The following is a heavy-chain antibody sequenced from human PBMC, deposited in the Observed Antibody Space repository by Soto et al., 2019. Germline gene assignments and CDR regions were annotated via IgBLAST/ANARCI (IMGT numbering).Heavy chain of an antibody. V-gene: IGHV1-46*01. CDR1: GYTFTSYY. CDR2: INPSGGST. Sequence: ASVKASCKASGYTFTSYYMHWVRQAPGQGLEWMGIINPSGGSTSYAQKFQGRVTMTRDTSTSRVYMELSSLRSEDTAVYYCAGPPPRGLLRDYYGMDVWGQGTTVTVSS. J-gene: IGHJ6*02. D-gene: IGHD3-16*01. CDR3: AGPPPRGLLRDYYGMDV.